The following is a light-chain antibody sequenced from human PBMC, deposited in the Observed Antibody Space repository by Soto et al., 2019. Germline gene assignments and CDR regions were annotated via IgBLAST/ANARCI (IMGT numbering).Light chain of an antibody. J-gene: IGKJ2*01. CDR2: DAS. CDR3: QQYNSYLYT. Sequence: DIQMTQSPSTLSASVGDRVTITCRSSQSISSWLAWYQQKPGKAPKLLIYDASSMESGAPSIFSGCRSGTEFTPSISSLQPDDFATYYYQQYNSYLYTFGQGTKLEIK. CDR1: QSISSW. V-gene: IGKV1-5*01.